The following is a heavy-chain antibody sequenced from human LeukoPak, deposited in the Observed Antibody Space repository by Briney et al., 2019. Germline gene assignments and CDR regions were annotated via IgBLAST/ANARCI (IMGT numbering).Heavy chain of an antibody. V-gene: IGHV1-2*06. CDR1: GYTFTGYY. J-gene: IGHJ4*02. CDR3: ARDQRDSSSWYGLHY. CDR2: INPNSGGT. D-gene: IGHD6-13*01. Sequence: ASVKVSCKASGYTFTGYYMHWVRQAPGQGLGWMGRINPNSGGTNYAQKFQGRVTMTRDTSISTAYMELSRLRSDDTAVYYCARDQRDSSSWYGLHYWGQGTLVTVSS.